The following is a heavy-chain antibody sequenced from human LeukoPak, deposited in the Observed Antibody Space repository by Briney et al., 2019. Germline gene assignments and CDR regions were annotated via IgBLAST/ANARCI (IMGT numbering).Heavy chain of an antibody. CDR3: AAVGVTYYYDSSGPGGFDY. CDR2: IVVGSGNT. V-gene: IGHV1-58*02. D-gene: IGHD3-22*01. CDR1: GFTFTSSA. Sequence: SVKVSCKASGFTFTSSAMQWVRQARGQRLEWIGWIVVGSGNTNYAQKFRERVTITRDMSTSTAYMELSSLRSEDTAMYYCAAVGVTYYYDSSGPGGFDYWGQGTLVTVSS. J-gene: IGHJ4*02.